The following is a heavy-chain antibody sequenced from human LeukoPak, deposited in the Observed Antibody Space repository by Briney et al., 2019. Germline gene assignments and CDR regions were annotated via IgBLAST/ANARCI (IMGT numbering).Heavy chain of an antibody. CDR2: IYTSGST. CDR3: ALDAPLLWFGEPLYYFDY. CDR1: GGSISSGSYY. Sequence: PSQTLSLTCTVSGGSISSGSYYWNWIRQPAGKGLEWIGRIYTSGSTNYNPSLKSRVTISVDTSKNQFSLKLSSVTAADTAVYYCALDAPLLWFGEPLYYFDYWGQGTLVTVSS. D-gene: IGHD3-10*01. J-gene: IGHJ4*02. V-gene: IGHV4-61*02.